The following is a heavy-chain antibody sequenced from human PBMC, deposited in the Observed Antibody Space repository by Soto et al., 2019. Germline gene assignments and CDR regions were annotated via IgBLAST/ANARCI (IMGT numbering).Heavy chain of an antibody. V-gene: IGHV3-30-3*02. CDR3: AKNKYDDXVVAVGVYKKYYYGLDV. Sequence: GGSMTLSCAASGFSFSSFAIHWVRPAPGEWRGWEAAISDDGSKKYHAGSVKGRLPISKDNSKNTLYLQMSSVKAEDTGVYYCAKNKYDDXVVAVGVYKKYYYGLDVWGQGTTVTVSS. CDR1: GFSFSSFA. J-gene: IGHJ6*02. D-gene: IGHD2-15*01. CDR2: ISDDGSKK.